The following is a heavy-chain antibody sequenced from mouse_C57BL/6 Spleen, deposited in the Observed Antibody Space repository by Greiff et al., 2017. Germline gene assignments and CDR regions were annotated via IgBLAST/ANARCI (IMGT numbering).Heavy chain of an antibody. D-gene: IGHD1-1*01. V-gene: IGHV3-6*01. J-gene: IGHJ2*01. Sequence: EESGPGLVKPSQSLSLTCSVTGYSITSGYYWNWIRQFPGNKLEWMGYISYDGSNNYNPSLKNRISITRDTSKNQFFLKLNSVTTEDTATYYCATLYGSRGDYFDYWGQGTTLTVSS. CDR2: ISYDGSN. CDR3: ATLYGSRGDYFDY. CDR1: GYSITSGYY.